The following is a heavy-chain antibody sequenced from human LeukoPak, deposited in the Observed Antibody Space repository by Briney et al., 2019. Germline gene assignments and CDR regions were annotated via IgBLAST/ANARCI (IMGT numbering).Heavy chain of an antibody. V-gene: IGHV4-31*03. CDR1: GCSISSGGYY. CDR3: ARDVAINYYYGMDV. Sequence: SETLSLTCTVSGCSISSGGYYWSWIRQHPGKGLEWIGYIYYSGSTYYNPSLKSRVTISVDTSKNQFSLKLSSVTAADTAVYYCARDVAINYYYGMDVWGQGTTVTVSS. CDR2: IYYSGST. D-gene: IGHD5-12*01. J-gene: IGHJ6*02.